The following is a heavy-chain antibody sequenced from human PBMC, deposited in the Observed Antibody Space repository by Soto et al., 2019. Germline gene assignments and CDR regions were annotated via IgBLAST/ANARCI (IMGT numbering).Heavy chain of an antibody. CDR1: GFTFSSYG. CDR2: IWYDGSNK. V-gene: IGHV3-33*01. CDR3: ARDPNRASEGHPPSADY. Sequence: GGSLRLSCAASGFTFSSYGMHWVRQAPGKGLEWVAVIWYDGSNKYYADSVKGRFTISRDNSKNTLYLQMNSLRAEDTAVYYCARDPNRASEGHPPSADYWGQGPLVTVS. D-gene: IGHD3-10*01. J-gene: IGHJ4*02.